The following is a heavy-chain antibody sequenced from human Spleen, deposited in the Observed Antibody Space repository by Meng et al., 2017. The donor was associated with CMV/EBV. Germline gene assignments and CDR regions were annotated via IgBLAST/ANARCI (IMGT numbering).Heavy chain of an antibody. CDR2: FGGSGSTM. D-gene: IGHD6-13*01. V-gene: IGHV3-11*01. CDR1: GFPSRTYS. J-gene: IGHJ4*02. Sequence: GFPSRTYSVRWVLQAPVKWLECVSDFGGSGSTMYYAASVTGRFTISRNNAKNSLYLQMNSLSAEDTAVYYCASTYSSSWHPHVDYWGQGTLVTVSS. CDR3: ASTYSSSWHPHVDY.